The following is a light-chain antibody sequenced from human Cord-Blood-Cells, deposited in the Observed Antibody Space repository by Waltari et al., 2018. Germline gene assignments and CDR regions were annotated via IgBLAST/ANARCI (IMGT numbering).Light chain of an antibody. CDR2: DAS. CDR1: QSISSW. V-gene: IGKV1-5*01. CDR3: QQYNSYSPT. Sequence: DIQMTQSPSTLSASVGDRVTITCRASQSISSWLAWYQQKPGKAPESLIYDASSLESGVPSRFSGSGSGTEFTRTISSLQPDDFATYYCQQYNSYSPTFGQGTKLEIK. J-gene: IGKJ2*01.